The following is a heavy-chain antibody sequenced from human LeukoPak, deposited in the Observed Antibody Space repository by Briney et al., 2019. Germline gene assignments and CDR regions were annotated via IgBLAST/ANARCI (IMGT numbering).Heavy chain of an antibody. D-gene: IGHD3-22*01. J-gene: IGHJ3*02. V-gene: IGHV4-34*01. CDR2: INHSGST. CDR3: ARKVYYYDSSGYYGPVRAFGI. Sequence: SETLSLTCAVYGGSFSGYYWSWIRQPPGKGLEWIGEINHSGSTNYNPSLKSRVTISVDTSKNQFSLKLSSVTAADTAVYYCARKVYYYDSSGYYGPVRAFGIWGQGTMVTVSS. CDR1: GGSFSGYY.